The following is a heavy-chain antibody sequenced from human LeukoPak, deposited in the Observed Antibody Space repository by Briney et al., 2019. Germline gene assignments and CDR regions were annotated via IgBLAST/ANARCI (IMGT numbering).Heavy chain of an antibody. CDR1: GFTFSSYW. Sequence: PGGSLRLSCAASGFTFSSYWMSWVRQAPGKGLEWVANIKQDGSEKYYVDSVKGRFTISRDNAKNSLYLQMNSLRAEDTAVYYCAPGRYYGSGSYHNWFDPWGQGTLVTVSS. D-gene: IGHD3-10*01. CDR3: APGRYYGSGSYHNWFDP. CDR2: IKQDGSEK. J-gene: IGHJ5*02. V-gene: IGHV3-7*01.